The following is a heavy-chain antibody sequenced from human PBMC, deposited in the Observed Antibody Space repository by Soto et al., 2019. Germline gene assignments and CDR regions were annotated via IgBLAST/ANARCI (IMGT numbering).Heavy chain of an antibody. Sequence: PSETLSLTCTVSGGSISSSSYYWGWIRQPPGKGLEWIGSIYYSGSTYYNPSLKSRVTISVDTSKNQFSLKLSSVTAADTAVYYCARRIEARPGQRDYYYGMDVWGQGTTVTVSS. V-gene: IGHV4-39*01. CDR3: ARRIEARPGQRDYYYGMDV. J-gene: IGHJ6*02. CDR1: GGSISSSSYY. D-gene: IGHD6-6*01. CDR2: IYYSGST.